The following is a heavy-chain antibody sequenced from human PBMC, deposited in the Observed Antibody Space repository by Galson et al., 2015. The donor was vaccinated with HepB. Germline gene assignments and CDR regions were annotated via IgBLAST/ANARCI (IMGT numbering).Heavy chain of an antibody. J-gene: IGHJ4*02. CDR1: GFTFSTYA. V-gene: IGHV3-23*01. D-gene: IGHD6-19*01. Sequence: SLRLSCAASGFTFSTYAMTWVRQAPGKGLEWVSIISDSGGNTYYADSVKGRFTISRDNSRNTLYLQMNNLRAEDTAVYYCAKTNSAWYYPHFDCWGQGTLVTVSS. CDR3: AKTNSAWYYPHFDC. CDR2: ISDSGGNT.